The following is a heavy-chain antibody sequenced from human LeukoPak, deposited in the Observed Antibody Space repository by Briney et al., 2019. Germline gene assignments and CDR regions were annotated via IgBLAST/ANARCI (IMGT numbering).Heavy chain of an antibody. V-gene: IGHV3-73*01. J-gene: IGHJ3*02. D-gene: IGHD3-3*01. CDR1: GFTFSGSA. CDR2: IKSKADSYAT. CDR3: AIVFAGVGAFDI. Sequence: GGSLRLSCAASGFTFSGSAMHWVRQASGKGLEWVGRIKSKADSYATAYAASVRGRFTISRDDSKNTAYLQMNSLKTEDTAVYYCAIVFAGVGAFDIWGHGTMVTVSS.